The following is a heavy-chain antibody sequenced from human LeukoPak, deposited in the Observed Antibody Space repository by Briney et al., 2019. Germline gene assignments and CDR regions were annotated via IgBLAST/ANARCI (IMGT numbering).Heavy chain of an antibody. D-gene: IGHD3-16*02. J-gene: IGHJ4*02. CDR1: GFTFSIYA. Sequence: GGSLRLSCAASGFTFSIYAMTWVRQAPGKGLEWVSAISGSGGSTYYADSVKGRFTISRDNSKNTLYLQMNSLRAEDTAVYYCAKDRYITPYYFDYWGQGTLVTVSS. V-gene: IGHV3-23*01. CDR3: AKDRYITPYYFDY. CDR2: ISGSGGST.